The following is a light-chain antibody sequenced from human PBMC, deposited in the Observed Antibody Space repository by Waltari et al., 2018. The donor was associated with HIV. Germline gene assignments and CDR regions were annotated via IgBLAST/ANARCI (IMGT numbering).Light chain of an antibody. CDR3: HQYGSSPET. CDR1: QSVSSSY. J-gene: IGKJ4*01. V-gene: IGKV3-20*01. Sequence: EIVLTQSPGTLSLSPGERATLSCRASQSVSSSYLAWYQQKLGQAPRLLIYGASSRATGIPDRFSGSGSVTDFTLTISRLEPEDFAVYYCHQYGSSPETFGGGTKVEIK. CDR2: GAS.